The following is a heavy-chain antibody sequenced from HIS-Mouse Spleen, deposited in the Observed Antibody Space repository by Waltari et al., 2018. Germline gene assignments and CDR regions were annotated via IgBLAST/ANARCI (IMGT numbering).Heavy chain of an antibody. V-gene: IGHV3-33*06. J-gene: IGHJ4*02. Sequence: QVQLVESGGGVVQPGRSLRLSCAASGFTFSSYGMHWVRQAPGKGLEWVAVIWYDGSNKYYADSVKGRFTISRDNSKNTLYLQMNSLRAEDTAVYYCAKDGDNGDYYFDYWGQGTLVTVSS. CDR3: AKDGDNGDYYFDY. CDR1: GFTFSSYG. D-gene: IGHD4-17*01. CDR2: IWYDGSNK.